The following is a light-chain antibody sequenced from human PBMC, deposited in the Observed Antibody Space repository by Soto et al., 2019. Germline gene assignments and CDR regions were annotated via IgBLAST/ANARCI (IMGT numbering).Light chain of an antibody. V-gene: IGKV3-20*01. CDR3: QQYGSSRT. CDR1: QSVSSSY. Sequence: EIVLTQSPGTLSLSPGERATLSCRASQSVSSSYLAWYQQKPGQAPRLLIYGASSRAPGIPDRFSGSGSGTDFTLTISRLAPEDFAVYYCQQYGSSRTFGQGNKVDIK. J-gene: IGKJ1*01. CDR2: GAS.